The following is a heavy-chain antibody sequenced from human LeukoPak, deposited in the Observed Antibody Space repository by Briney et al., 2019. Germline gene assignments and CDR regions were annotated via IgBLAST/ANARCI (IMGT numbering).Heavy chain of an antibody. J-gene: IGHJ4*02. V-gene: IGHV1-2*06. Sequence: ASVKVSCKASGYTFTAYYMHWVRPAPGQGLEWMGHINPNSGGTDYAQKFQGRVTMTRDTSISTAYMELSRLRSDDTAVYYCARLSSGYYVFDYWGQGTLVTVSS. D-gene: IGHD3-22*01. CDR1: GYTFTAYY. CDR3: ARLSSGYYVFDY. CDR2: INPNSGGT.